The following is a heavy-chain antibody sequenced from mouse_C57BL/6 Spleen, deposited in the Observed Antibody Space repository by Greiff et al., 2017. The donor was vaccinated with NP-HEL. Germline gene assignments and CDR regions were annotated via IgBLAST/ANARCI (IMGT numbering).Heavy chain of an antibody. CDR2: IYPGSGNT. V-gene: IGHV1-76*01. J-gene: IGHJ2*01. D-gene: IGHD1-3*01. Sequence: QVQLQQSGAELVRPGASVKLSCKASGYTFTDYYINWVKQRPGQGLEWIARIYPGSGNTYYNEKFKGKATLTAEKSSSTAYMQLSSLTSEDSAVYFCARWGYKNYFDYWGQGTTLTVSS. CDR1: GYTFTDYY. CDR3: ARWGYKNYFDY.